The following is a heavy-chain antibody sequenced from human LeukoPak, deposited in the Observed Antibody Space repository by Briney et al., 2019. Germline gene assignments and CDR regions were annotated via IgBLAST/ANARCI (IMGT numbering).Heavy chain of an antibody. CDR2: INPSGGST. CDR1: GYTFTSYY. Sequence: ASVKVSCKASGYTFTSYYMHWVRQTLGQGLEWMGIINPSGGSTSYAQKFQGRVTMTRDTSPSTVYMELRILRSEETAVYYCARVLRLGELSFLDYCGQGTLVTVSS. V-gene: IGHV1-46*01. J-gene: IGHJ4*02. D-gene: IGHD3-16*02. CDR3: ARVLRLGELSFLDY.